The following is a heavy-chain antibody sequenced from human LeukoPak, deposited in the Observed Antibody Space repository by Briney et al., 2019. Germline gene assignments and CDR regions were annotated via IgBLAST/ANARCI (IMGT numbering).Heavy chain of an antibody. Sequence: ASVKVSCKASGGTFSSYAISWVRQAPGQGLEWMGGIIPIFGTANYAQKFQGRVTITADESTSTAYMELSSLRYQDTAVYYSARDTPHYYGSGSYVLHAFDMW. V-gene: IGHV1-69*13. CDR2: IIPIFGTA. D-gene: IGHD3-10*01. CDR1: GGTFSSYA. J-gene: IGHJ3*02. CDR3: ARDTPHYYGSGSYVLHAFDM.